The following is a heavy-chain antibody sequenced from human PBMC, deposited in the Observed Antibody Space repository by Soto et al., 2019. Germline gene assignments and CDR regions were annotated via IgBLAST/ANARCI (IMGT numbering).Heavy chain of an antibody. V-gene: IGHV4-30-4*01. Sequence: QVQLQESGPGLVKPSQTLSLTCTVSGGSISSGDYYWSWIRQPPGKGLEWIGYIYYSGSTYYNPSLKSPVTISVDTSKNPFSLKLSPVTAADTAVYYCAREELSGGSYLDYWGQGTLVTVSS. CDR1: GGSISSGDYY. J-gene: IGHJ4*02. CDR2: IYYSGST. D-gene: IGHD1-26*01. CDR3: AREELSGGSYLDY.